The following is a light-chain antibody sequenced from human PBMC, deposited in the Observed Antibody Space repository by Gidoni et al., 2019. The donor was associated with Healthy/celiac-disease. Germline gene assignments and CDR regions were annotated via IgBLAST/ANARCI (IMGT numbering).Light chain of an antibody. CDR2: WAS. CDR3: QQYYSTPLT. V-gene: IGKV4-1*01. CDR1: QSVLYSSNNKNY. Sequence: DIVMTQSPDSLAVSLGERATINCKSSQSVLYSSNNKNYLAWYQQKPGQPPKLLIYWASTRESGVPDRFGGSGSGTDFTLTISSLQAEDVAVYYCQQYYSTPLTFXGXTKVEIK. J-gene: IGKJ4*01.